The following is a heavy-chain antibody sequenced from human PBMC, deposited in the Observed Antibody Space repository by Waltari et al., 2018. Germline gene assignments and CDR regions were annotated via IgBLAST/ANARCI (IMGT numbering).Heavy chain of an antibody. Sequence: EVQLVESGGGLVQPGGSLRLSCAASGFTFSSYDMHWVRQATGKGLEWVSAIGTAGDTYYPGSVKGRFTISRENAKNSLYLQMNSLRAGDTAVYYCAREGGRKEGYFDYWGQGTLVTVSS. CDR3: AREGGRKEGYFDY. D-gene: IGHD1-26*01. J-gene: IGHJ4*02. CDR1: GFTFSSYD. V-gene: IGHV3-13*01. CDR2: IGTAGDT.